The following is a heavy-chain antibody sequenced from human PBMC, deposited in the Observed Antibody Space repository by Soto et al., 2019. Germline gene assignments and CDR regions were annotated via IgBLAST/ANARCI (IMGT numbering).Heavy chain of an antibody. D-gene: IGHD3-10*01. V-gene: IGHV4-31*03. Sequence: PSETLSLTCTVSGGSISSGGYYWNWIRHHPGMGLQWIGYSHYSGSTYYNPSLKSRVTISVDTSKNQFSLKLSSVTAADTAVYYCAAAKKDYGIRYYYYYIDVWGQGTTVTVSS. J-gene: IGHJ6*03. CDR1: GGSISSGGYY. CDR3: AAAKKDYGIRYYYYYIDV. CDR2: SHYSGST.